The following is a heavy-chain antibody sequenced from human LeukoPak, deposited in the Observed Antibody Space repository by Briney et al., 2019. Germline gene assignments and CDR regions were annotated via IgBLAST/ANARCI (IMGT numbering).Heavy chain of an antibody. J-gene: IGHJ4*02. CDR2: ISYSSSYI. V-gene: IGHV3-21*01. CDR1: GFTFSSYR. D-gene: IGHD4-17*01. CDR3: ARIMTAETTSDY. Sequence: PGGSLRLSCTASGFTFSSYRLNWVRQAPGKGLEWVSSISYSSSYIYYADSVKGRFTISRDNAKNSLYLQMNSLRDEDTAVYYCARIMTAETTSDYWGQGTLVTVSS.